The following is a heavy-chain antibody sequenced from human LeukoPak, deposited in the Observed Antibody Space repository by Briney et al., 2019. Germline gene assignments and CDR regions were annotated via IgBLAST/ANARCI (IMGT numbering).Heavy chain of an antibody. CDR3: AGSRVGVTGVDH. Sequence: SETLSLTCTVSGGSIRSDYWSWIRHPPGRGLEWSGYIYNSGSTNYTPSLKSRVTISVDTSKNQFSLQLSSATAAATAVYYCAGSRVGVTGVDHWGQGNLVTVSS. V-gene: IGHV4-59*01. J-gene: IGHJ4*02. CDR2: IYNSGST. D-gene: IGHD1-26*01. CDR1: GGSIRSDY.